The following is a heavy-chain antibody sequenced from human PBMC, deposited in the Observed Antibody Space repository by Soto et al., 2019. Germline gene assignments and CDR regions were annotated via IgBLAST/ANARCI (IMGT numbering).Heavy chain of an antibody. V-gene: IGHV1-69*01. CDR2: IIPIFGTA. CDR3: ARDCSSTSCRKGYWYFDL. Sequence: QVQLVQSGAEVKKPGSSVKVSCKASGRTFSSYAISWVRQAPGQGLEWMGGIIPIFGTANYAQKFQGRVTITADESTSTAYMELSSLRSEDTAVYYCARDCSSTSCRKGYWYFDLWGRGTLVTVSS. CDR1: GRTFSSYA. J-gene: IGHJ2*01. D-gene: IGHD2-2*01.